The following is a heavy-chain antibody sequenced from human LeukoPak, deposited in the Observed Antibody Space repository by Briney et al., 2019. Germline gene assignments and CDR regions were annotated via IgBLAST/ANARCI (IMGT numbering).Heavy chain of an antibody. D-gene: IGHD3-10*01. CDR2: ISDNT. CDR1: GFTFSMYA. Sequence: GSLRLSCAVSGFTFSMYAMAWVRQAPGKGLEWVSGISDNTYCADSVRGRFTISRDNSKNTLYLQMNSLRAEDTAVYYCAKGQGSGIYKYYFDYWGQGTLVTVSS. CDR3: AKGQGSGIYKYYFDY. V-gene: IGHV3-23*01. J-gene: IGHJ4*02.